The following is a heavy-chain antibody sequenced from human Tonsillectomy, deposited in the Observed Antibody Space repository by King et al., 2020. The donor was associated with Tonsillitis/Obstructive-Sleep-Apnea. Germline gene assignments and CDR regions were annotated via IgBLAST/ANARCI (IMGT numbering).Heavy chain of an antibody. D-gene: IGHD6-6*01. CDR1: GFTCSSYW. V-gene: IGHV3-74*01. CDR3: AREGYSSSSPIDY. CDR2: INSDGCST. J-gene: IGHJ4*02. Sequence: VQLVESGGGLVQPGGSLRLSCAASGFTCSSYWRHWVRQAPGKGLVWVSRINSDGCSTSYADSAMGRFTISRDNAKNTLYLQMNSLRAEDTAVYYCAREGYSSSSPIDYWGQGTLVTVSS.